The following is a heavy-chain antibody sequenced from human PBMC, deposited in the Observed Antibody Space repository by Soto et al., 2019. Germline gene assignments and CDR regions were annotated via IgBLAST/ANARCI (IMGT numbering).Heavy chain of an antibody. Sequence: PGGSLRLSCAASGFTLSSYGMHWVRQAPGKGLEWVAVIWYDGSNKYYADSVKGRFTISRDNSKNTLYLQMNRLRAEDTAVYYCARDPTPVAGTGYFDYWGQGTLVTVSS. D-gene: IGHD6-19*01. V-gene: IGHV3-33*01. CDR1: GFTLSSYG. CDR3: ARDPTPVAGTGYFDY. J-gene: IGHJ4*02. CDR2: IWYDGSNK.